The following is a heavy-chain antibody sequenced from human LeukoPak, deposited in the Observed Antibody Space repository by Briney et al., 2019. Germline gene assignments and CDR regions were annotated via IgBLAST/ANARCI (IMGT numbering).Heavy chain of an antibody. CDR2: ISKSGRII. J-gene: IGHJ5*02. Sequence: GGSLGLSCAASGFTFSNYEMNWVRQAPGKGLEWVSYISKSGRIIYYADSVKGRFIISRDDAKNSVYLQMNSLRAEDTAHYYCARELVEPAAMEFDPWGQGTLVTVSS. V-gene: IGHV3-48*03. D-gene: IGHD2-2*01. CDR1: GFTFSNYE. CDR3: ARELVEPAAMEFDP.